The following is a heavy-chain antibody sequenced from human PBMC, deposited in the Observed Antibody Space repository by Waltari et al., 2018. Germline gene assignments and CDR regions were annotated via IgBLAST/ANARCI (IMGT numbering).Heavy chain of an antibody. CDR2: ISGSGGSI. CDR1: GFTFSSYA. D-gene: IGHD6-13*01. J-gene: IGHJ5*02. Sequence: EVQLLESGGGLVQPGGSLRLSCAASGFTFSSYAMSWVRQAPGKGLEWVVSISGSGGSIYYSDSVKGRFTISRDNSKNTLYLQMNSLRAEDTAVYYCAKVIAAAGTGSGWFDPWGQGTLVTVSS. CDR3: AKVIAAAGTGSGWFDP. V-gene: IGHV3-23*01.